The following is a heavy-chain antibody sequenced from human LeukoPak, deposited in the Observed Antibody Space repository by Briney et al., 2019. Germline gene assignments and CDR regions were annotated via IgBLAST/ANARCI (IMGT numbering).Heavy chain of an antibody. CDR3: AREIGPVAADF. J-gene: IGHJ4*02. Sequence: GGSLRLSCAASGFTFSHYEMKGVRQAPGKGLEWVSSISSSGSYIYYADSLKGRFTISRDNAKNSLYLQMNSLRAEDTAVYYCAREIGPVAADFWGQGTLVTVSS. D-gene: IGHD6-19*01. CDR1: GFTFSHYE. CDR2: ISSSGSYI. V-gene: IGHV3-21*01.